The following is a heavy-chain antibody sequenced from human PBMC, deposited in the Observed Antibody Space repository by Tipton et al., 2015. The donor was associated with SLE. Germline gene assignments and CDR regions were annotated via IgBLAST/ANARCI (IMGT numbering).Heavy chain of an antibody. D-gene: IGHD2-15*01. Sequence: TLSLTCAVSGYSISSGYYLGWIRQPPGKGLEWIGRLYHSGRTYYNSSLESRVTISVDTSKNQFSLKLSSVTAADTAGYYCAGAKVAANDAGSDYVGQGTQDIVCS. J-gene: IGHJ4*02. V-gene: IGHV4-38-2*01. CDR1: GYSISSGYY. CDR2: LYHSGRT. CDR3: AGAKVAANDAGSDY.